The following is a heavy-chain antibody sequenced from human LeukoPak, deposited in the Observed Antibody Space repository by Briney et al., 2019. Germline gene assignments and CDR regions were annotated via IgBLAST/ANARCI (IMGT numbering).Heavy chain of an antibody. CDR2: INAYNGDT. D-gene: IGHD2-2*01. J-gene: IGHJ6*03. V-gene: IGHV1-18*01. CDR1: GYTFTNYG. CDR3: ARWGLVAPGTYYYYYMDV. Sequence: ASVKVSCKASGYTFTNYGVSWVRQAPGQGLEWMAWINAYNGDTHYAQNLQGRLTMTTDTSTSVAFMELRSLRPDDTAVYFCARWGLVAPGTYYYYYMDVWGRGTTVTVSS.